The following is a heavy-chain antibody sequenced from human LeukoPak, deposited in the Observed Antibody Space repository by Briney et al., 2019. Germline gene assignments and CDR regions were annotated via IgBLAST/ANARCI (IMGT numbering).Heavy chain of an antibody. CDR2: INHSGST. V-gene: IGHV4-34*01. CDR3: ARPLAGAFDI. J-gene: IGHJ3*02. Sequence: SETLSLTCAVYGGSFSGYYWSWIRQPPGKGLEWIGEINHSGSTNYNPSLKSRVTTSVDSSKNQFSLKLSPVTAADTAVYYCARPLAGAFDIWGQGTMVTVSS. D-gene: IGHD6-19*01. CDR1: GGSFSGYY.